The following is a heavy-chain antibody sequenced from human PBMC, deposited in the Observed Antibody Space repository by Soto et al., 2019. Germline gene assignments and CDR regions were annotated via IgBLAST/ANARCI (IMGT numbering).Heavy chain of an antibody. CDR2: FDLENGET. J-gene: IGHJ4*02. V-gene: IGHV1-24*01. CDR1: GYTLTELS. Sequence: GASVKVSCKVSGYTLTELSIHWVRQAPGEGLEWMGGFDLENGETIYAQRFQGRVTMTEESSADTPYMELSSLRSEDTAVYYCAIDVRRRNQFDHWRQGTMVTVSS. D-gene: IGHD3-10*01. CDR3: AIDVRRRNQFDH.